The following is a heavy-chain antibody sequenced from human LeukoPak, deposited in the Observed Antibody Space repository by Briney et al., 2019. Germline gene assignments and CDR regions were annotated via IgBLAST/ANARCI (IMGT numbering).Heavy chain of an antibody. Sequence: GGPLRLCCAASGFTFSRYAMSWVCQAPGKGLEWVSSISGSGGSPYYADSVKGRFTVSGDTSKNTLYLQMNSLRAEDTAVYYCAKDLGPQWGQGTLVTVSS. D-gene: IGHD7-27*01. J-gene: IGHJ4*02. CDR3: AKDLGPQ. CDR2: ISGSGGSP. V-gene: IGHV3-23*01. CDR1: GFTFSRYA.